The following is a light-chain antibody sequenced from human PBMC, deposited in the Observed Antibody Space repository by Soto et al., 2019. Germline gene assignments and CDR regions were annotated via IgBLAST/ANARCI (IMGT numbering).Light chain of an antibody. V-gene: IGKV3-15*01. Sequence: EIVMTQSPATLSVSPGERATLSCRASQSINNNLAWYQQKPGQGPRLLIYGASSRATGIPARFSGSGSGTGFTLTISSLQSDYFAINYCQEYNNSPLTFGGRTKVEIK. CDR3: QEYNNSPLT. J-gene: IGKJ4*01. CDR2: GAS. CDR1: QSINNN.